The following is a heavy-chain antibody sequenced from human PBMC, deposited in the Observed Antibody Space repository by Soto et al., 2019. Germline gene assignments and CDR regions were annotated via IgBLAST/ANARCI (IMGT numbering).Heavy chain of an antibody. D-gene: IGHD1-1*01. J-gene: IGHJ6*01. CDR3: ARNWGMDV. CDR2: ITSDGSNE. CDR1: GFIFGNCA. V-gene: IGHV3-30-3*01. Sequence: QVQLVESGGGVVQPGRSLRLYCAASGFIFGNCAMHWVRQAPGKGLEWVAVITSDGSNEYYADFVKGRFTISRDNPKNTLYLQMNSLRGEDTSVYYCARNWGMDVW.